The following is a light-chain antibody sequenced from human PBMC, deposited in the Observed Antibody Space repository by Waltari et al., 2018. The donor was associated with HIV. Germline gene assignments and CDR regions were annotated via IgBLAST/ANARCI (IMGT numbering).Light chain of an antibody. CDR2: GNS. V-gene: IGLV1-40*01. J-gene: IGLJ2*01. CDR3: QSYDSSLSAVV. Sequence: QSVLPQPPSVSGAPGQRVTISCTGSSSHIGAGYDVHWYQQLPGTAPKLLIYGNSNRTSGVPDRFSGAKSGTSASLAITGLQAEDEADYCCQSYDSSLSAVVFGGGTKLTVL. CDR1: SSHIGAGYD.